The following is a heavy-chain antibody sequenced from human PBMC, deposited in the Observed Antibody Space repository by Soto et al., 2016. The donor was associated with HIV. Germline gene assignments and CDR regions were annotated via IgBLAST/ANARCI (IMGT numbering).Heavy chain of an antibody. V-gene: IGHV3-13*04. Sequence: EVQLVESGGGLVQPGGSLRLSCAASGFTFSSYDMHWVRQATGKGLEWVSGIGTGGDTYYLGSVKGRFTISRENAKNSWYLQMNSLRAGDTAVYFCARGRGSYDAGGYYFEAFDIWGQGTMATISS. D-gene: IGHD3-22*01. J-gene: IGHJ3*02. CDR2: IGTGGDT. CDR1: GFTFSSYD. CDR3: ARGRGSYDAGGYYFEAFDI.